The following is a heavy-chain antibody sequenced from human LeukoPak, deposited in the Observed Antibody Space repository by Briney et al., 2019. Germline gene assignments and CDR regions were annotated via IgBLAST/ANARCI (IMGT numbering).Heavy chain of an antibody. CDR2: INPSGGST. Sequence: ASVKVSCKASGYTFTSYYMHWVRQAPGQGLEWMGIINPSGGSTSYAQKFQGRVTMTRDTSTSTVYMELSSLRSEDTAVYYCARAGENSGSPLRHLDCWGQGTLVTVSS. CDR1: GYTFTSYY. CDR3: ARAGENSGSPLRHLDC. V-gene: IGHV1-46*01. D-gene: IGHD1-26*01. J-gene: IGHJ4*02.